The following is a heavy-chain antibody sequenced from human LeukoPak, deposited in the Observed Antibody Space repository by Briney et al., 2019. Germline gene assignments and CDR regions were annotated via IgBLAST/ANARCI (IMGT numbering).Heavy chain of an antibody. CDR3: AKDRVKWISSSWYPFGMDV. V-gene: IGHV3-30*02. D-gene: IGHD6-13*01. CDR2: IRYDGSNK. J-gene: IGHJ6*02. Sequence: GGSLRLSCAASGFTFSSYGMHWVRQAPGKGLEWVAFIRYDGSNKYYADSVKGRFTISRDNSKNTLYLQMNSLRAEDTAVYYCAKDRVKWISSSWYPFGMDVWGQGTTVTVSS. CDR1: GFTFSSYG.